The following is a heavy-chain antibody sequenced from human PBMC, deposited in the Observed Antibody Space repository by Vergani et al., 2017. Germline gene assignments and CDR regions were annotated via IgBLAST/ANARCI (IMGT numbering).Heavy chain of an antibody. CDR1: GYTFSNYY. CDR3: ARGDYGILAGYRY. V-gene: IGHV1-46*03. J-gene: IGHJ4*02. D-gene: IGHD3-9*01. CDR2: INPSGGHT. Sequence: QVQVVQSGAEVKTSGASVKVSCKTSGYTFSNYYMYWVRQAPGQVLEWLGIINPSGGHTNYAQKFQGKVTMTRDTSTSTVYMELSSLRSEDTAIYYCARGDYGILAGYRYWGQGTLVTVSA.